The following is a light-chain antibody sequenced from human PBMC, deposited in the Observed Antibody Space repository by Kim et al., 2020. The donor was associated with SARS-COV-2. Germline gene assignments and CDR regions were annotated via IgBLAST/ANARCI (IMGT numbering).Light chain of an antibody. CDR2: LGS. CDR1: QRLLHSNGYNY. V-gene: IGKV2-28*01. CDR3: MQALQTPFT. J-gene: IGKJ4*01. Sequence: PSSISFRSSQRLLHSNGYNYLDLYLQKPGQSPQLLIYLGSNRASGVPDMFSGSGSGTDFTLKISRVEAEDVGVYYCMQALQTPFTFGGGTKVDIK.